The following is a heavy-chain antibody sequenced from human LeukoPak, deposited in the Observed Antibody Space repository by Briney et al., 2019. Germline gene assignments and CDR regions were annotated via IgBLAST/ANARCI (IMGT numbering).Heavy chain of an antibody. V-gene: IGHV4-34*01. J-gene: IGHJ5*02. CDR2: INHSGST. D-gene: IGHD3-10*01. Sequence: SETLSLTCAVYGGSFSGYYWSWIRQPPGKGLEWIGEINHSGSTNYNPSLKSRVTISVDTSKNQFSLKLSSVTAADTAVYYCARRSRITMVRGVRPGWFDPWGQGTLVTVSS. CDR1: GGSFSGYY. CDR3: ARRSRITMVRGVRPGWFDP.